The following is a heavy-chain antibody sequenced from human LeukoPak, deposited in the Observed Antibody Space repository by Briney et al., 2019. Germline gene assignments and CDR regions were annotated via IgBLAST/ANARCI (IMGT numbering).Heavy chain of an antibody. D-gene: IGHD6-19*01. CDR3: ARDWRDSSGWYVPNDIDY. CDR2: ISAYNGNT. CDR1: GYTFTSYG. J-gene: IGHJ4*02. V-gene: IGHV1-18*01. Sequence: ASVKVSCKASGYTFTSYGISWVRQAPGQGLEWMGWISAYNGNTNYAQKLQGRVTMTTDTSTSTAYMELRSLRSDDTAVYYCARDWRDSSGWYVPNDIDYWGQGTLVTVSS.